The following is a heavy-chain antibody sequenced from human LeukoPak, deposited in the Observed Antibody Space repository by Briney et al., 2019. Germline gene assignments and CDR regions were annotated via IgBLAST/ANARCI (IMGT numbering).Heavy chain of an antibody. V-gene: IGHV3-21*01. D-gene: IGHD3-3*01. J-gene: IGHJ4*02. Sequence: GGSLRLSCAASGFTFSSYSMNWVRQAPGKGLEWVSSISSSSSCIYYADSVKGRFTISRYNAKNSLYLQMNSLRAEDTAVYYCARVGVTIFGVVLDYWGQGTLVTVSS. CDR3: ARVGVTIFGVVLDY. CDR1: GFTFSSYS. CDR2: ISSSSSCI.